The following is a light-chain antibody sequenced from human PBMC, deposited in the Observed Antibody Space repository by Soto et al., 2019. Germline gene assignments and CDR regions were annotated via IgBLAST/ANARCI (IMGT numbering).Light chain of an antibody. CDR2: LAF. V-gene: IGKV2-28*01. CDR1: QSLLSSNEHTY. J-gene: IGKJ4*01. Sequence: EIVMTQSPLSLPVTPGEPASISCRSSQSLLSSNEHTYLDWYLQKPGRSPQLLIYLAFNRASGVPDRFSGSGSGIDFTLKISRVEAEDVGIYYCMQALQTPLTFGGGTKVEIK. CDR3: MQALQTPLT.